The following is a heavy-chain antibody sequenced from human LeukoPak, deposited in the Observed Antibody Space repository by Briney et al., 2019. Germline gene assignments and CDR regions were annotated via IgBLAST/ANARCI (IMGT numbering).Heavy chain of an antibody. CDR3: ARDASSSWYSYYYYYYMDV. CDR2: ISAYNGNT. D-gene: IGHD6-13*01. V-gene: IGHV1-18*01. CDR1: GYTFTSYG. J-gene: IGHJ6*03. Sequence: ASVKVSCKASGYTFTSYGISWVRQAPGQGLQWMGWISAYNGNTNYAQKLQGTPTMTTDTSTSTAYMALRSLRSDDTAVYYCARDASSSWYSYYYYYYMDVWGKGTTVTVSS.